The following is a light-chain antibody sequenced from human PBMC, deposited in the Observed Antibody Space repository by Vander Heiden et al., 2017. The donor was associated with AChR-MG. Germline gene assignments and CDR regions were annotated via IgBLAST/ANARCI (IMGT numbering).Light chain of an antibody. CDR3: QESSGTPGT. Sequence: DIQMTQSPSSLSASVGDRVTITCRASQTIDTYLNWYHQKPGKAPKLLIYAASSLQSAVPSRFSGSGSGTDFTLIISRLQPEDFATYYCQESSGTPGTFGQGTKLEIK. V-gene: IGKV1-39*01. CDR2: AAS. J-gene: IGKJ2*01. CDR1: QTIDTY.